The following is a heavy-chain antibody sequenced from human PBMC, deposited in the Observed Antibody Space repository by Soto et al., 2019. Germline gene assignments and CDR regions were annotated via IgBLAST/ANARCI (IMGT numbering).Heavy chain of an antibody. CDR3: ARDSGWDRDAFDI. Sequence: QVQLQQWGAGLLKPSETLSLTCAVYGGSFSGYYWSWIRQPPGKGLEWIGEINHSGSTNYNPSLKRRVTISVDTSKNQFSLKLSSVTAADTAVYYCARDSGWDRDAFDIWGQGTMVTVSS. J-gene: IGHJ3*02. CDR2: INHSGST. V-gene: IGHV4-34*01. CDR1: GGSFSGYY. D-gene: IGHD6-19*01.